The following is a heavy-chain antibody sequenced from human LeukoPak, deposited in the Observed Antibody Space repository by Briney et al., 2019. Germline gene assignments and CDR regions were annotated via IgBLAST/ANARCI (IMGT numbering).Heavy chain of an antibody. CDR3: ARPVRCSATICTGPFDS. CDR1: GESFRNYY. CDR2: IDHIGRT. D-gene: IGHD2-15*01. Sequence: PSETLSLTCAVYGESFRNYYWTWIRQTPGKGLEWIGEIDHIGRTTYNPSLRSRVTISIDTSKNQFSLNLRSVSAADTAVYYCARPVRCSATICTGPFDSWGQGTLVAVSS. J-gene: IGHJ4*02. V-gene: IGHV4-34*01.